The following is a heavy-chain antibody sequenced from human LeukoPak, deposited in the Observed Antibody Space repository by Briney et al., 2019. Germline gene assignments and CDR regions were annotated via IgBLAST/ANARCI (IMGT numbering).Heavy chain of an antibody. CDR3: AKDDAWLQYND. Sequence: GGTLRLSCAASGFTFGSHGMNWVRQAPGKGLEWVSGISPSGDIKYYVDSVKGRFTVSRDNSKNTLYLQINSLRDEDTAVYYCAKDDAWLQYNDWGQGTLVTVSS. D-gene: IGHD5-24*01. J-gene: IGHJ4*02. CDR1: GFTFGSHG. V-gene: IGHV3-23*01. CDR2: ISPSGDIK.